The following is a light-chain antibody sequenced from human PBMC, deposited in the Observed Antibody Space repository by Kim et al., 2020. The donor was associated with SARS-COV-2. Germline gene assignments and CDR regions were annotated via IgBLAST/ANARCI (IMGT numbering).Light chain of an antibody. Sequence: LPGERASLSCRASQNVNTNLAWYQQIPGQAPRLLIYGASSRASGIPARFSGSGSGTEFTLTISSLQSEDFAVYYCQQYDNWPPLTFGGGTKVDIK. CDR3: QQYDNWPPLT. CDR1: QNVNTN. J-gene: IGKJ4*01. CDR2: GAS. V-gene: IGKV3-15*01.